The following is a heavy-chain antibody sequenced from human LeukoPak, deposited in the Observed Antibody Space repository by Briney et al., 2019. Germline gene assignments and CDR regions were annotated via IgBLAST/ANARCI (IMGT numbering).Heavy chain of an antibody. CDR2: ISSSGSTI. Sequence: QPGGSLRLSCAASGFTFSSYSMNWVRQAPGEGLEWVSYISSSGSTIYYADSVKGRFTISRDNAKNSLYLQMNSQRAEDTAVYYCAELGITMIGGVWGKGTTVTISS. CDR1: GFTFSSYS. D-gene: IGHD3-10*02. V-gene: IGHV3-48*04. J-gene: IGHJ6*04. CDR3: AELGITMIGGV.